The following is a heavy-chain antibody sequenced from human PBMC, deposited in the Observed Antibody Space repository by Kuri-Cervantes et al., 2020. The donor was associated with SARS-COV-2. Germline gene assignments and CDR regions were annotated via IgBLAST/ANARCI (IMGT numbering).Heavy chain of an antibody. CDR2: INPSGGST. CDR3: ARGAPIVVVPAAKGDDAFDI. D-gene: IGHD2-2*01. J-gene: IGHJ3*02. Sequence: ASVKVSCKASGYTFTSYYMHWVRQAPGQGLEWMGIINPSGGSTCYAQKFQGRVTMTRDTSTSTVYMELSSLRSEDTAVYYCARGAPIVVVPAAKGDDAFDIWGQGTMVTVSS. V-gene: IGHV1-46*01. CDR1: GYTFTSYY.